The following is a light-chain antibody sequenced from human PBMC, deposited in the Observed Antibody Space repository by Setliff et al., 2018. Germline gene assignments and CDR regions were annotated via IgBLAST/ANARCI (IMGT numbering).Light chain of an antibody. J-gene: IGLJ1*01. CDR2: DVN. CDR1: FGAYGSAN. CDR3: ASKTGPGTYV. V-gene: IGLV2-14*03. Sequence: QSVLTQHASVSGSPEQSITISCTGEFGAYGSANVSWYQQHPDKAPKLIIYDVNNRPSGISHRFSGSNSANTASLTISGLQAEDEAEYFCASKTGPGTYVFGTGTKV.